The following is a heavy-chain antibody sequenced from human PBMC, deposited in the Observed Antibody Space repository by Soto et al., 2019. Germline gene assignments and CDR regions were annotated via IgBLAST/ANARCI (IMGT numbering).Heavy chain of an antibody. D-gene: IGHD2-8*01. V-gene: IGHV4-61*03. CDR3: ARDMFATIDYKYYWIDV. CDR1: GDSVRSGNYY. Sequence: QVQLQESGPGLVKPSETLSLTCTVSGDSVRSGNYYWSWIRQPPGKGLEWIGYIDKRGGSNYNPSLKSRMTISIDASNNHFYFHLSSVTAADTATYFCARDMFATIDYKYYWIDVWGQGTTVTVSS. CDR2: IDKRGGS. J-gene: IGHJ6*02.